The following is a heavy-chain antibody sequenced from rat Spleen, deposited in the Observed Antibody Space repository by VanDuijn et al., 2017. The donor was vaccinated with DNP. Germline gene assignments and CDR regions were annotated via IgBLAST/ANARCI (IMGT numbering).Heavy chain of an antibody. CDR1: GYSITSCC. CDR3: AKAGGYSPWYFDY. Sequence: VQLQESGPGLVEPSQSLSLTCSVTGYSITSCCRWTWIRKFPGNEMEWIGHISYSGTTSYNPSLKSRISITRDTSKNQFFLQLNSVTTEDTATYYCAKAGGYSPWYFDYWGQGVMVTVSS. V-gene: IGHV3-1*01. J-gene: IGHJ2*01. D-gene: IGHD1-11*01. CDR2: ISYSGTT.